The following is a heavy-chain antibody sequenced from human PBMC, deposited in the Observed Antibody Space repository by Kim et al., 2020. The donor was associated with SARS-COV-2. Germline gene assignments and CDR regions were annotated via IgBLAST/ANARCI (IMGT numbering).Heavy chain of an antibody. V-gene: IGHV3-74*01. CDR1: GFTFSSYW. Sequence: GGSLRLSCAASGFTFSSYWMHWVRQVPGKGLVWVSRINTDGTTTSYTDSVRGRFTISRDNAKNTLYLQMNSLRDEDTAMYYCAGALSLVNAHWGQVTLVTVSS. J-gene: IGHJ4*01. CDR2: INTDGTTT. CDR3: AGALSLVNAH. D-gene: IGHD3-22*01.